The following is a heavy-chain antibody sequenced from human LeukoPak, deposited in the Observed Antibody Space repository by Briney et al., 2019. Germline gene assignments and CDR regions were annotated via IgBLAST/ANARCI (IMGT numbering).Heavy chain of an antibody. D-gene: IGHD5-24*01. J-gene: IGHJ4*02. CDR1: GFSVTNNY. CDR3: ARGDGYNFFDY. CDR2: FYVGGAT. Sequence: GGSLRLSCAVSGFSVTNNYMSWVRQAPGKRLEWVSVFYVGGATYYADSVKGRFTISRDNSENTLYLQMKSLRAEDTAVYYCARGDGYNFFDYWGQGTLVTVSS. V-gene: IGHV3-53*01.